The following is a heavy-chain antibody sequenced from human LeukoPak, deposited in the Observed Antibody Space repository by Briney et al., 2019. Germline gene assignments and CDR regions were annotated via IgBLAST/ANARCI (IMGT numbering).Heavy chain of an antibody. CDR1: GYTFTGYY. CDR3: ARDLIRFLEWFQDGAPDY. V-gene: IGHV1-2*02. Sequence: ASVKVSCKASGYTFTGYYMHWVRQAPGQGLEWMGWINPNSGGTNYAQKFQGRVTMTRDTSISTAYMELSRLRSDDTAVYYCARDLIRFLEWFQDGAPDYWGQGTLVTVSS. D-gene: IGHD3-3*01. CDR2: INPNSGGT. J-gene: IGHJ4*02.